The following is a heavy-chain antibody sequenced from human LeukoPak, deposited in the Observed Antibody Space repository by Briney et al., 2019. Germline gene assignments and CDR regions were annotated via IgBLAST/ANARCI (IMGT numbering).Heavy chain of an antibody. CDR1: GFIFSSYA. D-gene: IGHD1-7*01. Sequence: GGSLRLSCAASGFIFSSYAMTWVRQAPGKGLEWVSGICSSGVNTYYADSVKGRFTISRDNSKDTVYLQMNSLRAEDTAIYYCAKLGGPYNWDYAGLNYMDVWGKGTTFTVSS. V-gene: IGHV3-23*01. CDR2: ICSSGVNT. CDR3: AKLGGPYNWDYAGLNYMDV. J-gene: IGHJ6*03.